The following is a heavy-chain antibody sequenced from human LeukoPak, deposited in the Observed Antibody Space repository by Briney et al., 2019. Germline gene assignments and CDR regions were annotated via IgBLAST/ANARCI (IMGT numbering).Heavy chain of an antibody. V-gene: IGHV3-23*01. Sequence: GGSLRLSCAASGFTFSSYAMSWVRQAPGKGLEWVSAISGSGGSTYYADSVKGRFTISRDNSKNTLYLQMNSLRAEDTAVYYCARDPHGSSGWYDYWGQGILVTVSS. CDR1: GFTFSSYA. CDR3: ARDPHGSSGWYDY. CDR2: ISGSGGST. J-gene: IGHJ4*02. D-gene: IGHD6-19*01.